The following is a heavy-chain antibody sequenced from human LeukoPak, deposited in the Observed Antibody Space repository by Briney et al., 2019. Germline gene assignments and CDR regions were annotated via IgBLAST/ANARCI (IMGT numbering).Heavy chain of an antibody. Sequence: GGSLRLSCVASGFTLSSYGMHWVRQAPGKGLEWVGIIWYDGSDKYYADSVKGRFTISRDNSRKTLYLQMNSLRVEDTAVYYCATISVTYYEGFDPWGQGTLVTVSS. D-gene: IGHD3-3*01. CDR1: GFTLSSYG. CDR2: IWYDGSDK. V-gene: IGHV3-33*01. CDR3: ATISVTYYEGFDP. J-gene: IGHJ5*02.